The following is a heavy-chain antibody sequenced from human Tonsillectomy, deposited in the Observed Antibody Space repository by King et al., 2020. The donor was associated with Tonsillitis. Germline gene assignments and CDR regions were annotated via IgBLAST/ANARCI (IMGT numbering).Heavy chain of an antibody. CDR1: GDSISSSNW. V-gene: IGHV4-4*02. CDR2: NSLDGTT. CDR3: ARESRAYTTGDY. Sequence: QLQESGPGLVKPSGTLSLTCAVSGDSISSSNWWPWVRQPPGKGLEWIGENSLDGTTNYNPSLKSRVTISVDTSTCQFSLKLSSVTAADPAVYYCARESRAYTTGDYWGQGTLVTVAS. J-gene: IGHJ4*02. D-gene: IGHD1-1*01.